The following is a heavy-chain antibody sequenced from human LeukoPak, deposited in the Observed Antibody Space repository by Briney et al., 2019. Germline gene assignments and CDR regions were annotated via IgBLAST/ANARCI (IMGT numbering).Heavy chain of an antibody. CDR2: IYSGGST. V-gene: IGHV3-66*01. D-gene: IGHD1-26*01. J-gene: IGHJ4*02. CDR3: ARSLVGATNFDY. Sequence: GGSLRLSCAASGFTFSDYYMSWVRQAPGKGLEWVSVIYSGGSTYYADSVKGRFTISRDNSKNTLYLQMNSLRAEDTAVYYCARSLVGATNFDYWGQGTLVTVSS. CDR1: GFTFSDYY.